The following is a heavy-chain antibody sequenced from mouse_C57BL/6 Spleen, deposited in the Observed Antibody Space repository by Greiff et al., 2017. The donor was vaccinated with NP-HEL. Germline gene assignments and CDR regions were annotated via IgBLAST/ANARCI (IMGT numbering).Heavy chain of an antibody. CDR3: ARNFPRNWYFDV. CDR2: ISSGSSTI. Sequence: EVKLMESGGGLVKPGGSLKLSCAASGFTFSDYGMHWVRQAPEKGLEWVAYISSGSSTIYYADTVKGRFTISRDNAKNTLFLQMTSLRSEDTAMYYCARNFPRNWYFDVWGTGTTVTVSS. V-gene: IGHV5-17*01. CDR1: GFTFSDYG. J-gene: IGHJ1*03.